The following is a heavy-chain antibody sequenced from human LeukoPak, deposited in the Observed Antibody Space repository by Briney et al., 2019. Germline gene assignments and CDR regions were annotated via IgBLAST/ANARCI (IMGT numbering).Heavy chain of an antibody. J-gene: IGHJ4*02. D-gene: IGHD6-13*01. CDR3: ARGTIAAAGTDDY. CDR2: ISSSSSYI. CDR1: GFTFSSYS. Sequence: GGSLRLSCAASGFTFSSYSMNWVRQAPGKGLEWVSSISSSSSYIYYADSVKGRFTISRDNAKNPLYLQMNSLRAEDTAVYYCARGTIAAAGTDDYWGQGTLVTVSS. V-gene: IGHV3-21*01.